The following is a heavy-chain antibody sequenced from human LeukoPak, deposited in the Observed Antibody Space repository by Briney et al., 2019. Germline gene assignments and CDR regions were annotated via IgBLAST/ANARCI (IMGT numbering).Heavy chain of an antibody. CDR1: GFALKSYS. J-gene: IGHJ5*01. CDR2: ISSTSAYI. D-gene: IGHD2-8*02. V-gene: IGHV3-21*01. Sequence: GGSLRLSCAGSGFALKSYSLTWVRQAPGKGLEWVSSISSTSAYIHYADSVKGRFTISRDNVDNVVYLEMNSLGAEDTATYYCARVAVSGTTGWFDSWGQGTLVIVSS. CDR3: ARVAVSGTTGWFDS.